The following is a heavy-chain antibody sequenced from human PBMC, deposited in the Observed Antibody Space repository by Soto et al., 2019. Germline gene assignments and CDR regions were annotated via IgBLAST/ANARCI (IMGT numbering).Heavy chain of an antibody. J-gene: IGHJ6*02. CDR2: ISYDGSYY. Sequence: QVQLVESGGGVVQPGRSLRLSCAASGFTFTTYPMHWVRQAPSKGLEWVAIISYDGSYYYYADSVRGRFTISRDNSKNTMYMQMNSLRPEDTAIYYCAREMVAPENYYYGMDVWGQGTTVTVSS. V-gene: IGHV3-30-3*01. CDR3: AREMVAPENYYYGMDV. CDR1: GFTFTTYP. D-gene: IGHD2-15*01.